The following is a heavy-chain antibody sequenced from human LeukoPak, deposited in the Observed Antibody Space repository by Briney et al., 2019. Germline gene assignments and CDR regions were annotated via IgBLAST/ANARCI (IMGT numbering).Heavy chain of an antibody. J-gene: IGHJ5*02. V-gene: IGHV4-59*08. Sequence: SETLSLTCTVSGGSISSYYWSWIRQPPGKGLEWIGYIYYSGSTNYNPSLKSRVTISVDTSKNQFSLKLSSVTAADTAVYYCARAGYSSSWYVHWFDPWGQGTLVTVSS. CDR2: IYYSGST. D-gene: IGHD6-13*01. CDR1: GGSISSYY. CDR3: ARAGYSSSWYVHWFDP.